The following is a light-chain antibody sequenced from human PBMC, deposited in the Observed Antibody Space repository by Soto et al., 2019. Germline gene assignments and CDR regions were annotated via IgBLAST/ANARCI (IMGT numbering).Light chain of an antibody. CDR3: QQYDTYPWT. CDR1: QSVKSW. J-gene: IGKJ1*01. CDR2: MAS. Sequence: DIQMTQSPSTLSASVGDRVTITCRASQSVKSWLAWYQQKPGKAPKLLIYMASRLESGVPSRFSGSASGTEFTLTISSLQPDDFATYYCQQYDTYPWTFGQGTKVEIK. V-gene: IGKV1-5*03.